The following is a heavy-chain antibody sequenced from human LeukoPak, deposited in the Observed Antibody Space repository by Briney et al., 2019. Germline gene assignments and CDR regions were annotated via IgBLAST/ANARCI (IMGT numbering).Heavy chain of an antibody. CDR2: ISAYNGNT. CDR3: ASTRDLGLCDY. CDR1: GYTFTIYG. V-gene: IGHV1-18*01. J-gene: IGHJ4*02. Sequence: GASVKVSCKASGYTFTIYGTSWVRQAPGQGLEWMGWISAYNGNTNYAQKLQGRVTMTTDTSTSTAYMELRSLRSDDTAVYYCASTRDLGLCDYWGQGTMVTVSS. D-gene: IGHD5-12*01.